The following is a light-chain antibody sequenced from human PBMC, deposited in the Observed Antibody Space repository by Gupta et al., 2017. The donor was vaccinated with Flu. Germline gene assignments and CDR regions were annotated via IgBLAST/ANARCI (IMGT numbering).Light chain of an antibody. V-gene: IGLV2-14*01. Sequence: QSALTQPAPVSGSPGQSITISCTGTSSDVGGYNYVSWYQQHPGKAPKFMIYDVSNRPSGVSNRFSGSKSGNTASLTISGLQAEDEADYYCSSYASGSTFVFGTGTKVTV. CDR3: SSYASGSTFV. CDR2: DVS. J-gene: IGLJ1*01. CDR1: SSDVGGYNY.